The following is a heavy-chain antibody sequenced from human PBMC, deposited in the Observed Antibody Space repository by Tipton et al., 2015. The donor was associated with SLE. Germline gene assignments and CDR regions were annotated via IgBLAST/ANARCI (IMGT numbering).Heavy chain of an antibody. CDR3: ARGLSGYSSSWFYYYYGMDV. CDR2: INHSGST. V-gene: IGHV4-34*01. D-gene: IGHD6-13*01. J-gene: IGHJ6*02. CDR1: GGSFSGYY. Sequence: LRLSCAVYGGSFSGYYWSWIRQPPGKGPEWIGEINHSGSTNYNPSLKSRVTISLDTSKNQFSLRLSSVTAADTAVYYCARGLSGYSSSWFYYYYGMDVWGQGTTVTVSS.